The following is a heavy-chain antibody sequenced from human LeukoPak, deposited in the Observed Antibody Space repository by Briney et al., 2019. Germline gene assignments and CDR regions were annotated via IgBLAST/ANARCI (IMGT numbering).Heavy chain of an antibody. CDR1: GFTFSDYY. V-gene: IGHV3-11*06. Sequence: PGGSLRLSCAASGFTFSDYYMSWVRQAPGKGPEWVSSISSSSSYVYYADSVKGRFTISRDNAKNSLYLQMNSLRAEDTAVYYCARLVDAPAAGQGFVDYWGQGTLVTVSS. CDR3: ARLVDAPAAGQGFVDY. J-gene: IGHJ4*02. CDR2: ISSSSSYV. D-gene: IGHD6-13*01.